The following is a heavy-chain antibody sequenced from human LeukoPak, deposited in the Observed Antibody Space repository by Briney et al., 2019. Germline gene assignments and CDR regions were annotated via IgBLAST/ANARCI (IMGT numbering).Heavy chain of an antibody. D-gene: IGHD6-13*01. V-gene: IGHV3-7*01. CDR3: AREKYSSSWYVPYYYYGMDV. Sequence: GGSLRLSCVGSGCTFSSYAMSWVRQAPGKGLEWVANIKQDGSEKYYVDSVKGRFTISRDNAKNSLYLQMNSLRAEDTAVYYCAREKYSSSWYVPYYYYGMDVWGQGTTVAVSS. CDR1: GCTFSSYA. CDR2: IKQDGSEK. J-gene: IGHJ6*02.